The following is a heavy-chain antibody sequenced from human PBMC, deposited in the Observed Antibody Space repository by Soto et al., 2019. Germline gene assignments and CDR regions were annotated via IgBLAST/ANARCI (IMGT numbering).Heavy chain of an antibody. V-gene: IGHV3-30*14. J-gene: IGHJ3*01. CDR1: RFTLNDYD. D-gene: IGHD3-3*02. CDR2: MTYDGATE. Sequence: GRTLRLSCAASRFTLNDYDIQWVRQAAGKGLEWVASMTYDGATEYYADSAKGRFTVSRDNSKRTLSLQMNSLRPEDTAVYYCARVRRSIPVKDSLDV. CDR3: ARVRRSIPVKDSLDV.